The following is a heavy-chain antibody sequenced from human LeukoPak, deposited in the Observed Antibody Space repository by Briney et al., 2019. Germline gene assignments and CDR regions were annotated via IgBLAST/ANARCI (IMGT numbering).Heavy chain of an antibody. J-gene: IGHJ4*02. D-gene: IGHD2-2*01. V-gene: IGHV3-7*01. CDR3: ATGYCTSTTCYRSRFDY. CDR1: GFTFSSYW. Sequence: GGSLRLSCAASGFTFSSYWMSWVRQAPGKGLEWVANIKQDGSEKYYVDSVKGRFTISRDNAKNSLYLQINSLRAEDTAVFYCATGYCTSTTCYRSRFDYWGQGTLVTVSS. CDR2: IKQDGSEK.